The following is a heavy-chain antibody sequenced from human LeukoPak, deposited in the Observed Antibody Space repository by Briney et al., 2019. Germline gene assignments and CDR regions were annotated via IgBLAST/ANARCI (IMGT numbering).Heavy chain of an antibody. J-gene: IGHJ4*02. CDR3: ARGVVETATSWGY. Sequence: SPTLSLTCTVSGGSISSGTYFWSWIRQPAGKELEWIWRIHTSGSTNYSPCLRSRVTISVDTSKNQCSLNLSSVTAADTAVYYCARGVVETATSWGYWGQGTLVTVSS. D-gene: IGHD5-24*01. CDR2: IHTSGST. V-gene: IGHV4-61*02. CDR1: GGSISSGTYF.